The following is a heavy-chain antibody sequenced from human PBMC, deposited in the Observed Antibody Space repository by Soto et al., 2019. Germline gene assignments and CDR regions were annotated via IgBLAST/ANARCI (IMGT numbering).Heavy chain of an antibody. Sequence: PGGSMRLSCAASGFTFSSFGMHWVRQAPGKGLEWVAVISYDGSNKYYADSVKGRFTISRDNSKNTLYQQMNSLRAEDTAVYYCAKEGDCSGGSCYPPPYYYYGMDVWGQGTTVTVSS. V-gene: IGHV3-30*18. CDR1: GFTFSSFG. CDR2: ISYDGSNK. J-gene: IGHJ6*02. CDR3: AKEGDCSGGSCYPPPYYYYGMDV. D-gene: IGHD2-15*01.